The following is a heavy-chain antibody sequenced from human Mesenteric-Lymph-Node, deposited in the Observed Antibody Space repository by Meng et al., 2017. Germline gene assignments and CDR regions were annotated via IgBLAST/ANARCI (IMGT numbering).Heavy chain of an antibody. CDR1: GGSLSGYY. CDR2: VYHNGVT. V-gene: IGHV4-34*02. J-gene: IGHJ4*02. D-gene: IGHD3-10*01. Sequence: QVQLKQWGAEVLKPSETLSLTCAVYGGSLSGYYWSWIRQPPGKGLEWMGEVYHNGVTKYSPSLRSRVVIPIDTSKNQFSLNLRSVSAADTAMCYCARGGATPMIIKYWGPGTLVTVSS. CDR3: ARGGATPMIIKY.